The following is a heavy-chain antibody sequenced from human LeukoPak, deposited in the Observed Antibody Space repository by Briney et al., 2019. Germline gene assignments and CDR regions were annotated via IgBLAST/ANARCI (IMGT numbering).Heavy chain of an antibody. J-gene: IGHJ4*02. CDR3: ARGNKARRGVIAAAGSRYYFDY. CDR1: GYTFTSYD. CDR2: MNPNSGNT. D-gene: IGHD6-13*01. Sequence: ASVKVSCNASGYTFTSYDINWVRQATGQGLEWMGWMNPNSGNTGYAQKFQGRVTMTRNTSISTAYMELSSLRSEDTAVYYCARGNKARRGVIAAAGSRYYFDYWGQGTLVTVSS. V-gene: IGHV1-8*01.